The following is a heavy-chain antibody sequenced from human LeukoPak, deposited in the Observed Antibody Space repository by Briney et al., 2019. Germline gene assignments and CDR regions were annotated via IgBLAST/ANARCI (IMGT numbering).Heavy chain of an antibody. V-gene: IGHV3-30-3*01. J-gene: IGHJ4*02. CDR2: ISYDGSNK. CDR3: AREGDGYNLDY. D-gene: IGHD5-24*01. Sequence: PGGSLRLSCAASGFTFSSYAMHWVRQAPGKGLEWVAVISYDGSNKYCADSVKGRFTISRDNSKNTLYLQMNSLRAEDTAVYYCAREGDGYNLDYWGQGTLVTVSS. CDR1: GFTFSSYA.